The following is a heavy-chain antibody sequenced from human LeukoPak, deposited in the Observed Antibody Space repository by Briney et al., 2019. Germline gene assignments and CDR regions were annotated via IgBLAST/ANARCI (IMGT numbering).Heavy chain of an antibody. V-gene: IGHV3-7*01. CDR2: INQDASAK. D-gene: IGHD5-24*01. CDR1: GFTFSRFW. J-gene: IGHJ4*01. Sequence: PGGSLRLSCAASGFTFSRFWMSWVRQASGKGLEWEASINQDASAKFYVDSVRGRFTISRDNAKNSLFLQMNSLRVEDTAFYYCAKLLRDATIHDFWGHGVLVTVSS. CDR3: AKLLRDATIHDF.